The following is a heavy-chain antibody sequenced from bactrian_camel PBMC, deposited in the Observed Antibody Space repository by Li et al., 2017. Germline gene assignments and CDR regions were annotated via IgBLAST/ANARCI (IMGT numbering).Heavy chain of an antibody. V-gene: IGHV3S60*01. CDR1: GDTDDATC. D-gene: IGHD5*01. J-gene: IGHJ7*01. CDR2: IYLHGPMT. Sequence: HVQLVESGGGSVQAGGSLRLSCEASGDTDDATCMGWFRQDPGKEREPVATIYLHGPMTWYADSVRGRFAISRDNPKKKIVYLQMDNLAPEDTAVYYCGVDLGLRRDAACDGMDYGGKGTQVTVS.